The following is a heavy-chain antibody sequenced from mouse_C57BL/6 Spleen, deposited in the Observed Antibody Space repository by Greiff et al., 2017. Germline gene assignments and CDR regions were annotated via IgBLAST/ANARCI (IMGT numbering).Heavy chain of an antibody. CDR3: ARGGTGTWFAY. V-gene: IGHV1-82*01. CDR1: GYAFSSSW. CDR2: IYPGDGDT. Sequence: QVQLQQPGAELVKPGASVKISCKASGYAFSSSWMNWVKQRPGKGLEWIGRIYPGDGDTNYNGKFKGKATLTADKSSSTAYMQLSSRTSEDSAVYCCARGGTGTWFAYWGQGTLVTVSA. D-gene: IGHD4-1*01. J-gene: IGHJ3*01.